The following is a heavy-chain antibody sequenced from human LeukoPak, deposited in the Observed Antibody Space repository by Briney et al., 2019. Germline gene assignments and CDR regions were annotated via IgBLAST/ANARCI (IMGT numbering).Heavy chain of an antibody. CDR2: VYYDGTS. V-gene: IGHV4-39*01. CDR1: GGSINSHSYY. Sequence: SETLTLTCTVSGGSINSHSYYWGWIRQPPGKGLEWIGSVYYDGTSYSNPSLKSRVAVFVDTSRDQFSLDLSFVTAADTALYYCVRHISTNTGYFDSCGQGTLVSVSS. D-gene: IGHD5-24*01. CDR3: VRHISTNTGYFDS. J-gene: IGHJ4*02.